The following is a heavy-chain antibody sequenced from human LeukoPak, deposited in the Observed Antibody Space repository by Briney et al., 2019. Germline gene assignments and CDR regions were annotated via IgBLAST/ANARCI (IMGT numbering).Heavy chain of an antibody. D-gene: IGHD3-22*01. CDR2: INSDGSST. V-gene: IGHV3-74*01. Sequence: GGSLRLSCAASGFTFSSYWMHWVRQAPGKGLVWVSRINSDGSSTSYADSVKGRFTISRDNAKNTLYLQMNSLRAEDTAVYYCARGNYDSSGYYYAEDWFDPWGQGTLVTVSS. CDR1: GFTFSSYW. CDR3: ARGNYDSSGYYYAEDWFDP. J-gene: IGHJ5*02.